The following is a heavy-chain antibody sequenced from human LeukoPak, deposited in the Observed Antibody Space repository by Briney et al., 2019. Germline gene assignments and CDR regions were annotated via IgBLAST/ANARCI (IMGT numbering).Heavy chain of an antibody. CDR1: GGSIRSY. CDR2: IYYSGST. V-gene: IGHV4-59*01. J-gene: IGHJ5*02. CDR3: ARVRTRITLSGSYGWFDP. D-gene: IGHD3-10*01. Sequence: SETLSLTCTVSGGSIRSYWSWIRQPPGKGLEWVGYIYYSGSTNYNPSLKSRVTISVDTSKNQFSLKLSSVTAADTAVYYCARVRTRITLSGSYGWFDPWGQGTLVTVSS.